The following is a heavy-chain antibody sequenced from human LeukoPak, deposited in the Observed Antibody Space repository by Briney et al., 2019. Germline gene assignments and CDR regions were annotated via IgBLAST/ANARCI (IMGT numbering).Heavy chain of an antibody. D-gene: IGHD4-17*01. J-gene: IGHJ4*02. CDR2: ISYDGSNK. V-gene: IGHV3-30*03. Sequence: GGSLRLSCAASGFTFSSYGMHWVRQAPGKGLEWVAVISYDGSNKYYADSAKGRFTISRDNSKNTLYLQMNSLRAEDTAVYYCARATDGDYVPYWGQGTLVTVSS. CDR1: GFTFSSYG. CDR3: ARATDGDYVPY.